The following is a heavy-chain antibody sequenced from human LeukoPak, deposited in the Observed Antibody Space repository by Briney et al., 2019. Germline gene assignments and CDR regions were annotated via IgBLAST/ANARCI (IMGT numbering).Heavy chain of an antibody. CDR1: GFTVSSSY. J-gene: IGHJ4*02. Sequence: QPGGSLRLSCAVSGFTVSSSYMTWVRQAPGKGLEWVANIKQDGSEKYYVDSVKGRFTISRDNAKNSLYLQMNSLRAEDTAVYYCASLISGWGEFDYWGQGTLVTVSS. CDR3: ASLISGWGEFDY. CDR2: IKQDGSEK. V-gene: IGHV3-7*01. D-gene: IGHD6-19*01.